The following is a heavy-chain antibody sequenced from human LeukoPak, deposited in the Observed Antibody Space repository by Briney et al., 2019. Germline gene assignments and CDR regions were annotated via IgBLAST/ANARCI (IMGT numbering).Heavy chain of an antibody. J-gene: IGHJ1*01. CDR3: AGDELDSSGYHAEYFQH. Sequence: ASVKVSCKASGYTFTSYGISWVRQAPGQGLEWMGWISAYNCNTNYAQKLQGRVTMTTDTSTSTAYMELRSLRSDDTAVYYCAGDELDSSGYHAEYFQHWGQGTLVTVSS. D-gene: IGHD3-22*01. CDR2: ISAYNCNT. V-gene: IGHV1-18*01. CDR1: GYTFTSYG.